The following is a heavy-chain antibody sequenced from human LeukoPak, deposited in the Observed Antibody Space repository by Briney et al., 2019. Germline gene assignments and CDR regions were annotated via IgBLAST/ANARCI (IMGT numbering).Heavy chain of an antibody. CDR3: ARMEARYTYGYDY. Sequence: SSHALVKPIQTLTLSRLFPGFSLSTSGICLRWIXXXXXNPLFFLPLIDWADDKYYRTSLKTRLTISKDASKTQVVLTMTNMDPLDTATYYCARMEARYTYGYDYWGQGTLVTVSS. V-gene: IGHV2-70*01. D-gene: IGHD5-18*01. J-gene: IGHJ4*02. CDR1: GFSLSTSGIC. CDR2: IDWADDK.